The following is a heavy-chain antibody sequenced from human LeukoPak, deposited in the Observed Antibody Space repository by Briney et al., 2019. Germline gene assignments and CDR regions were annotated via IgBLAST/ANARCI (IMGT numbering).Heavy chain of an antibody. CDR3: AKAGYSSGRSRFDY. CDR1: GFTFDDYA. V-gene: IGHV3-9*01. Sequence: GGSLRLSCAASGFTFDDYAMHWVRQAPGKGLEWVSGISWNSGSIGYADSVKGRFTISRDNAKNSLYLQMNSLSAEDTALYYCAKAGYSSGRSRFDYWGQGTLVTVSS. D-gene: IGHD6-19*01. J-gene: IGHJ4*02. CDR2: ISWNSGSI.